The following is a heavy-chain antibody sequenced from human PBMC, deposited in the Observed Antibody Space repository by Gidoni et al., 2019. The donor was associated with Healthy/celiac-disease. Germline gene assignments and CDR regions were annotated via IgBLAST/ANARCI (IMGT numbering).Heavy chain of an antibody. D-gene: IGHD3-9*01. J-gene: IGHJ3*02. CDR1: GYTFTSYG. V-gene: IGHV1-18*01. Sequence: QVQLVQSGAEVKKPGASVKVSCTASGYTFTSYGISWVRQAPGQWLEWMGWISAYKGNTNYAQKLQGRVTMTTDTATSTAYMELRSLRSDDTAVYYCARGGYYDILTGYSPDAFDIWGQGTMVTVSS. CDR2: ISAYKGNT. CDR3: ARGGYYDILTGYSPDAFDI.